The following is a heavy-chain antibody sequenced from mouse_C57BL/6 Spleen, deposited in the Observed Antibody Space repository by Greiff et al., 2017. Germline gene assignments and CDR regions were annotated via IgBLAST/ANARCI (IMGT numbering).Heavy chain of an antibody. Sequence: EVRLQQSGPELVKPGASVKISCKASGYTFTGYFMNWVMQSHGKSLKWIGRINPCIGDTFYNQKFKGKATLTVDKSSSTSHKELRSLTTEDSAVYYCARCGNSYYFDYGGQGTTLTVSS. D-gene: IGHD1-1*02. CDR1: GYTFTGYF. CDR3: ARCGNSYYFDY. V-gene: IGHV1-20*01. CDR2: INPCIGDT. J-gene: IGHJ2*01.